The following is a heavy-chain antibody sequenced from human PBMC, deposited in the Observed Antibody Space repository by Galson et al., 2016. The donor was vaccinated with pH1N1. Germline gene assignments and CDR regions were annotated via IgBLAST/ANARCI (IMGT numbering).Heavy chain of an antibody. J-gene: IGHJ4*02. CDR1: GFIFSDYA. CDR2: IRDGGTDI. CDR3: VRDHLWAFDY. D-gene: IGHD1-26*01. Sequence: SLRLSCAASGFIFSDYAMNWVRQAPGKGLEWISYIRDGGTDIYYADSVRGRFTISRDDAKNSLYLQMSSLRAEDTALYYCVRDHLWAFDYWGQGVQVTVSS. V-gene: IGHV3-48*03.